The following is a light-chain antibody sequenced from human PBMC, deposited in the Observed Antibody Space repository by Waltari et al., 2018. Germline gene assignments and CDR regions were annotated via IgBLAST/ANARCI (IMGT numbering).Light chain of an antibody. J-gene: IGKJ5*01. V-gene: IGKV3-11*01. CDR2: DAS. CDR1: QSVSSY. CDR3: QQRSNGGYF. Sequence: EIVLTQSPATMSLSPGERATPSCRASQSVSSYLACYQQKPGQAPRLLIYDASNRATGIPARFSGSGSGTDFTLTISSLEPEDFAVYYCQQRSNGGYFFGQGTRLEIK.